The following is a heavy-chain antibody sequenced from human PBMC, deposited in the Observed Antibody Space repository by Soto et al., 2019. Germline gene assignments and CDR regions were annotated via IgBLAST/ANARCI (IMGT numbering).Heavy chain of an antibody. CDR1: GYTFTSYA. CDR3: ARDGSPNRDDHSNYPY. V-gene: IGHV1-3*01. Sequence: QVQLVQSGAEVKKPGASVKVSCKASGYTFTSYAMHWVRQAPGQRLEWMGWINAGNGNAEFSQKFQGRVTITRDTSANTAYMELSSLRSEDTAVYYCARDGSPNRDDHSNYPYWGQGTLVTVSS. CDR2: INAGNGNA. D-gene: IGHD3-10*01. J-gene: IGHJ4*02.